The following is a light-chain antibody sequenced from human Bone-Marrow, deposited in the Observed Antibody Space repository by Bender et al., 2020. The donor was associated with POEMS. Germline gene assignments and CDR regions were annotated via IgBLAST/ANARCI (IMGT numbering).Light chain of an antibody. CDR1: ALPKQF. CDR3: SSYSNSGTLYV. J-gene: IGLJ1*01. CDR2: NDS. Sequence: SYDLTQPSSVSVSPGQTARITCSGDALPKQFACWYQQKPGQAPVLVIFNDSERPSGIPERFSGSTSGTTVTLTISGVQAEDEADYYCSSYSNSGTLYVFGTGTKVAVL. V-gene: IGLV3-25*03.